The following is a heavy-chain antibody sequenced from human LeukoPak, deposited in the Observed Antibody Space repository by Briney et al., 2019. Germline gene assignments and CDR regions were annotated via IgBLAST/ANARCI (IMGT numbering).Heavy chain of an antibody. Sequence: GGSLRLSCAASGFSFSSYSMNWVRQAPGKGLEWVSSTSSSSSYIYYADSVKGRFTISRDNAKNSLYLQMNSLRAEDTAVYYCARDRPVLYYYGSGCSDVPDAFDIRGQGTMVTVSS. CDR2: TSSSSSYI. V-gene: IGHV3-21*01. CDR1: GFSFSSYS. J-gene: IGHJ3*02. D-gene: IGHD3-10*01. CDR3: ARDRPVLYYYGSGCSDVPDAFDI.